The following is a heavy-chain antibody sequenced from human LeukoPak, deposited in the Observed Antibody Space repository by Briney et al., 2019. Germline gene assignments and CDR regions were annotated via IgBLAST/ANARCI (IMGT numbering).Heavy chain of an antibody. Sequence: ASVKVSCKASGYTFTSYGISWVRQAPGQGLEWMGWISAYNGNTNYAQKLQGRVTMTTDTSTSTAYMELRSLRSDDTAVYYCATQTTVTTADDAFDIWAKGQWSPSLQ. CDR2: ISAYNGNT. D-gene: IGHD4-17*01. V-gene: IGHV1-18*01. CDR1: GYTFTSYG. CDR3: ATQTTVTTADDAFDI. J-gene: IGHJ3*02.